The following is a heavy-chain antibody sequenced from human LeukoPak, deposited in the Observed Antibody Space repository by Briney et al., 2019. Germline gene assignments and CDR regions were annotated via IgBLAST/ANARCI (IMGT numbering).Heavy chain of an antibody. CDR2: IYDDGNT. V-gene: IGHV3-53*01. D-gene: IGHD2-2*01. Sequence: QTGGSLRLSCAASGFTVNSNYMSWVRQAPGKGLEWLSVIYDDGNTYYADSLRGRLTISRDISKNTLSLQMNRLRAEDTAVYDCARMIGYWTSIGCFPGIVSQKFDSWGQGTVVTVSS. CDR3: ARMIGYWTSIGCFPGIVSQKFDS. CDR1: GFTVNSNY. J-gene: IGHJ5*01.